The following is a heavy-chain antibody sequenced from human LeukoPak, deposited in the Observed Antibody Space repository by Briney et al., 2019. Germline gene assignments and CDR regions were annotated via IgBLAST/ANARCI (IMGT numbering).Heavy chain of an antibody. D-gene: IGHD2-15*01. CDR3: ASSYCSGANCYAFDY. J-gene: IGHJ4*02. CDR2: ISKNSIYI. V-gene: IGHV3-21*04. CDR1: GFTFSIYS. Sequence: RGSLRLSCVTSGFTFSIYSMNWVRQAPGKGLEWVSCISKNSIYIDYGGSVKGRFTISRDNAKNSLYLQMNSLRAEDTAVYYCASSYCSGANCYAFDYWGQGTLVTVS.